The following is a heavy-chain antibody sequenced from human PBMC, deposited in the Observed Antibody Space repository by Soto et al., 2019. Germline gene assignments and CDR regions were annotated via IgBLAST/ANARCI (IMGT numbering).Heavy chain of an antibody. V-gene: IGHV4-59*01. CDR2: IYYSGST. J-gene: IGHJ4*02. Sequence: VQLQESGPGLVKPSETLSLTCTVSGGSISSYYWSWIRQPPGKGLEWIGYIYYSGSTNYNHSLKSRVAISVDTAKNQFSLKLSSVTAADTAVYYCARAPRGNYGYPSYFDYWGQGTLVTVSS. CDR1: GGSISSYY. D-gene: IGHD3-10*01. CDR3: ARAPRGNYGYPSYFDY.